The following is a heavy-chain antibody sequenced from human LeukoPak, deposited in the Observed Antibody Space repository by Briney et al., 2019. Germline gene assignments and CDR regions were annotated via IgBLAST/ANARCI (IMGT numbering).Heavy chain of an antibody. D-gene: IGHD3-3*01. V-gene: IGHV3-66*04. CDR3: ARLRYHDFWSGYWKYYYYMDV. CDR1: GGSFSGFH. CDR2: IYSGGST. J-gene: IGHJ6*03. Sequence: ETLSLTCDVYGGSFSGFHWSWIRQSPGKGLEWVSVIYSGGSTYYADSVKGRFTISRDNAKNSLYLQMNSLRAEDTAVYYCARLRYHDFWSGYWKYYYYMDVWGKGTTVTVSS.